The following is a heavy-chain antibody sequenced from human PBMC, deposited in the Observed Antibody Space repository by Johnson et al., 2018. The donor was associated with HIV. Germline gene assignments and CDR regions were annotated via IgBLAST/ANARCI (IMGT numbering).Heavy chain of an antibody. Sequence: VQLVESGGGLVKPGGSLRLSCAASGFTFNNAWMGWVRQAPGKGLEWVGRIKSKTDGATTDYAVPVKGRFTISRDDSKNTLYLQMNSLKTEDTAVYYCTRLMAATGRDALVIWGKGTMFTVA. CDR3: TRLMAATGRDALVI. CDR2: IKSKTDGATT. V-gene: IGHV3-15*01. J-gene: IGHJ3*02. CDR1: GFTFNNAW. D-gene: IGHD2-8*01.